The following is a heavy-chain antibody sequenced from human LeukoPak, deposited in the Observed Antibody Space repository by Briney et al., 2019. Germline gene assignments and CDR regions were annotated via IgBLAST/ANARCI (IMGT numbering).Heavy chain of an antibody. J-gene: IGHJ4*02. Sequence: SETLSLTCTVSGGSISNYYWNWIRQPPGKGLEWIGYIYYSGSTNYNPSLKSRVTISVETSKNQFSLKLSSVTAADTAVYYCARQGGYSSSPDFWGQGTLVTVSS. CDR1: GGSISNYY. V-gene: IGHV4-59*08. CDR2: IYYSGST. D-gene: IGHD6-13*01. CDR3: ARQGGYSSSPDF.